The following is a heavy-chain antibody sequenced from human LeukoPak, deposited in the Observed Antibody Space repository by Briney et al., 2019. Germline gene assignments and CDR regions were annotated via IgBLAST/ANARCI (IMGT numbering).Heavy chain of an antibody. J-gene: IGHJ4*02. CDR1: GYTFTGYY. Sequence: GASVKVSCKASGYTFTGYYMHWVRQAPGQGLEWMGRINPNNGATNYAQKLQGRVTITGDTSISTAYMELSSLRSEDTAVYYCARYSVYTQTDYWGQGTLVTVSS. CDR2: INPNNGAT. V-gene: IGHV1-2*06. CDR3: ARYSVYTQTDY. D-gene: IGHD1-14*01.